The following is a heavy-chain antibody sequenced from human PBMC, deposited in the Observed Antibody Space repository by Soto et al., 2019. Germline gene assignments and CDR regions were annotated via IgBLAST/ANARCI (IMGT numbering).Heavy chain of an antibody. Sequence: GGSLRLSCAASGFTFSSYGMHWVRQAPGKGLEWVAVIWYDGSNKYYADSVKGRFTISRDNSKNTLYLQMNSLRAEDTAVYYCARDLERRYFDYWGQGTLVTVSS. CDR2: IWYDGSNK. CDR1: GFTFSSYG. CDR3: ARDLERRYFDY. J-gene: IGHJ4*02. V-gene: IGHV3-33*01. D-gene: IGHD1-1*01.